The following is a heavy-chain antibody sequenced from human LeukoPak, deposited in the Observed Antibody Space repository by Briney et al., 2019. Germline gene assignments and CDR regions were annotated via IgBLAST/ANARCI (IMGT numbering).Heavy chain of an antibody. CDR2: INHSGST. D-gene: IGHD4-17*01. CDR3: ARDLSNLDYGDYDPGYYYYYMDV. V-gene: IGHV4-34*01. CDR1: GGSFSGYY. Sequence: PSETLSLTCAVYGGSFSGYYWSWIRQPPGKGLEWIGEINHSGSTNYNPSLKSRVTISVDTSKNQFSLKLSSVTAADTAVYYCARDLSNLDYGDYDPGYYYYYMDVWGKGTTVTVSS. J-gene: IGHJ6*03.